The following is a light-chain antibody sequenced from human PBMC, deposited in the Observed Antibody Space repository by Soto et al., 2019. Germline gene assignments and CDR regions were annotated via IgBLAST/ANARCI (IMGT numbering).Light chain of an antibody. CDR3: QERNNWPPWT. CDR1: QSIGSL. Sequence: EVVLTQSPATLSLSPGERATLSCKASQSIGSLLAWFQNKPGQAPRLLIYDASNRASGVPARFSGSGSGTDFTLTISSLESEDFAVYYCQERNNWPPWTFGQGTKVDI. V-gene: IGKV3-11*01. CDR2: DAS. J-gene: IGKJ1*01.